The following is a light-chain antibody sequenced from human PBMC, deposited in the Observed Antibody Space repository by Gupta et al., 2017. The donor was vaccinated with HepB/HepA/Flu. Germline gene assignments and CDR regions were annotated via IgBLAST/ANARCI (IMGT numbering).Light chain of an antibody. V-gene: IGLV2-14*03. CDR2: DVS. CDR3: SSFSSTTTLVL. CDR1: SSDVGAYNS. J-gene: IGLJ2*01. Sequence: QSALTQPASVSGSPGQSITISCTGTSSDVGAYNSVSWYQQFPGKAPKLLIYDVSSRPSGVSNRFSGSKSGNAASLTISGLQAEDEADYFCSSFSSTTTLVLFGGGTKLTVL.